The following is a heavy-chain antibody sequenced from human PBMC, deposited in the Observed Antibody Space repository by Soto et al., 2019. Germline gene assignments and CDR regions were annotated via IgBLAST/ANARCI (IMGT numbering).Heavy chain of an antibody. J-gene: IGHJ4*02. CDR1: GYTFTSYG. CDR3: ARHNRVYIAARLYFDY. CDR2: ISAYNGNT. Sequence: ASVKVSCKASGYTFTSYGISWVRQAPGQGLEWMGWISAYNGNTNYAQKLQGRVTMTTDTSTSTAYMELRSLRSDDTAVYYCARHNRVYIAARLYFDYWGQGTLVTVSS. V-gene: IGHV1-18*01. D-gene: IGHD6-6*01.